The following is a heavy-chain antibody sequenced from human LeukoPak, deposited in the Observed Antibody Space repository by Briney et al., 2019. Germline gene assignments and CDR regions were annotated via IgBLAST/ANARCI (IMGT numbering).Heavy chain of an antibody. V-gene: IGHV3-23*01. D-gene: IGHD3-10*01. Sequence: GGSLRLSCAASGFTFSSYAMSWVRQAPGKGLEWVSAISGSGGSTYYTDSVKGRFTISRDNSKNTLYLQMNSLRAEDTAVYYCASGANYYGSGSYYLYYYGMDVWGQGTTVTVSS. CDR1: GFTFSSYA. CDR3: ASGANYYGSGSYYLYYYGMDV. J-gene: IGHJ6*02. CDR2: ISGSGGST.